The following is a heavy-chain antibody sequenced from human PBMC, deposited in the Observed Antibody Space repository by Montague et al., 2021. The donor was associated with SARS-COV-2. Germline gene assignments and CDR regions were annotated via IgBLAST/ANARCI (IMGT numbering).Heavy chain of an antibody. J-gene: IGHJ4*02. CDR3: ARPGSVSGWFYFDD. D-gene: IGHD6-19*01. CDR1: GESIDRDTYY. V-gene: IGHV4-39*02. Sequence: SETLSLTCIVSGESIDRDTYYWGWTRQSPGKGLEWIGSLSSSGSTYYNPSLRSRVTISMDTSKNHFSLKVNSVTATDTAVYFCARPGSVSGWFYFDDWGQGTLVSVSS. CDR2: LSSSGST.